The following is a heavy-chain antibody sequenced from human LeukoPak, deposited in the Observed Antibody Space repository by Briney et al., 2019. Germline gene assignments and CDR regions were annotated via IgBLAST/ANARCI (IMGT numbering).Heavy chain of an antibody. V-gene: IGHV4-61*02. CDR1: GGSISSGTYY. Sequence: PSQTLSLTCTVSGGSISSGTYYWSWIRQPAGKGLEWIGRVYSSGRTNYNPSLKSRGTISVDTSKNQFSLKLSSVTAADTAVYYCARHDSEAGMDVWGKGTTVTVSS. D-gene: IGHD3-22*01. CDR3: ARHDSEAGMDV. J-gene: IGHJ6*04. CDR2: VYSSGRT.